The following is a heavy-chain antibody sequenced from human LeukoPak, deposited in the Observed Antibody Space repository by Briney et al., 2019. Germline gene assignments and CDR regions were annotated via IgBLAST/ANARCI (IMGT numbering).Heavy chain of an antibody. J-gene: IGHJ6*03. CDR2: IRSKANSYAT. V-gene: IGHV3-73*01. Sequence: GGSLRLSCAASGFTFSGSAMHWVRQASGKGLEWVGRIRSKANSYATAYAASVKGRFTISRDDSKNTAYLQMNSLKTEDTAVYYCTRHISHNWNGGYYYYYMDVWGKGTTVTVSS. D-gene: IGHD1-20*01. CDR3: TRHISHNWNGGYYYYYMDV. CDR1: GFTFSGSA.